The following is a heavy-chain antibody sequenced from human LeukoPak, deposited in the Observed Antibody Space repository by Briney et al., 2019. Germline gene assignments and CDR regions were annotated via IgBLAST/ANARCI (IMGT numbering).Heavy chain of an antibody. CDR2: IKQDGSEK. V-gene: IGHV3-7*01. CDR1: GFTFSSYW. D-gene: IGHD3-22*01. Sequence: GGSLRLSCAASGFTFSSYWMSWVRQAPGKGLEWVANIKQDGSEKYYVDSVKGRFTISRDNAKNSLYLQMSSLRAEDTAVYYCARVTYDSSSYYAHLDYWGQGTLVTVSS. J-gene: IGHJ4*02. CDR3: ARVTYDSSSYYAHLDY.